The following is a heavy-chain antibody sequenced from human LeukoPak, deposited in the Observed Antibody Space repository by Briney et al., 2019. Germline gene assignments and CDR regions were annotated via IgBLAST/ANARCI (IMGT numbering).Heavy chain of an antibody. Sequence: SETLSLTCTVSGGSISSYYWSWIRQPPGKGLEWIGYIYYSGSTNYNPSLKGRVTISVDTSKNQSSLKLSSVTAADTAVYYCARDSSGYCSGGSCLQNWFDPWGQGTLVTVSS. D-gene: IGHD2-15*01. CDR1: GGSISSYY. J-gene: IGHJ5*02. CDR2: IYYSGST. CDR3: ARDSSGYCSGGSCLQNWFDP. V-gene: IGHV4-59*01.